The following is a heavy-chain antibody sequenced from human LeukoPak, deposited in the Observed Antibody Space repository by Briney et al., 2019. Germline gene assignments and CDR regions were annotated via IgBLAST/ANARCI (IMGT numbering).Heavy chain of an antibody. J-gene: IGHJ4*02. CDR1: GFTFSSYA. D-gene: IGHD2-2*01. Sequence: PGGSLRLSCAASGFTFSSYAMSWVRQAPGKGLEWVAVISYDGSNKYYADSVKGRFTISRDNSKNTLYLQMNSLRAEDTAVYYCARAEVQYCSSTSCYCDYWGQGTLVTVSS. CDR2: ISYDGSNK. V-gene: IGHV3-30-3*01. CDR3: ARAEVQYCSSTSCYCDY.